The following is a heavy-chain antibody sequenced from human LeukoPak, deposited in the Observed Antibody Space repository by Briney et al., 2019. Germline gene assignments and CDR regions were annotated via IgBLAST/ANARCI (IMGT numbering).Heavy chain of an antibody. CDR3: ARERSSSWYDNWFDP. D-gene: IGHD6-13*01. V-gene: IGHV3-74*01. J-gene: IGHJ5*02. CDR2: ISPTGSTT. CDR1: GFSFSGHW. Sequence: GGSLRLSCTASGFSFSGHWMHWARQLPGKGLVWVSRISPTGSTTSYADSVKGRFTVSRDNAKNTLYLQVNNLRAEDTAVYYCARERSSSWYDNWFDPWGQGTLVTVSS.